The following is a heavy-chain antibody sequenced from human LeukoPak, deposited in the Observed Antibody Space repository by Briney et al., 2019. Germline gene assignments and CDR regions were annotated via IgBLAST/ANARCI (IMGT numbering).Heavy chain of an antibody. CDR3: ASPRYCSSTSCYGYYYYYGMDV. J-gene: IGHJ6*02. V-gene: IGHV1-69*13. D-gene: IGHD2-2*01. CDR1: GGTFSGYA. CDR2: IIPIFGTA. Sequence: GASVKVSCKASGGTFSGYAISWVRQAPGQGLEWMGGIIPIFGTANYAQKFQGRVTITADESTSTAYMELSSLRSEDTAVYYCASPRYCSSTSCYGYYYYYGMDVWGQGTTVTVSS.